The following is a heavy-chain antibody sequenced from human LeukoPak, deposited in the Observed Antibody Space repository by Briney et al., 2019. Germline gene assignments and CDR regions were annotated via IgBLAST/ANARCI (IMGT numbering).Heavy chain of an antibody. CDR2: ITVSVGSM. CDR3: AKGTYYYDSSGYYGGYYFDY. Sequence: PGGSLRLSCAASGFSFSTYDISWVRHAPGKGLEWVLTITVSVGSMYYVDSVKGRFTISRDNSKNTLYLQMNSLRAEDTAVYYCAKGTYYYDSSGYYGGYYFDYWGQGTLVTVSS. D-gene: IGHD3-22*01. CDR1: GFSFSTYD. V-gene: IGHV3-23*01. J-gene: IGHJ4*02.